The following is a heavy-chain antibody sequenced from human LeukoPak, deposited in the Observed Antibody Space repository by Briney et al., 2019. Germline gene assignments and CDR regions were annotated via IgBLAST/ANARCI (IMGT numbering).Heavy chain of an antibody. CDR1: AFIFSGHW. Sequence: GGSLRLSCEGSAFIFSGHWMNWVRQTPGKGLEWVASIKEDGSVRQYVDSVKGRFSISRDNTKGSLFLQLNSLRAEDTAVYYCARGSTFGLPWFDPWGQGILVTVSS. D-gene: IGHD3-16*01. J-gene: IGHJ5*02. CDR3: ARGSTFGLPWFDP. V-gene: IGHV3-7*03. CDR2: IKEDGSVR.